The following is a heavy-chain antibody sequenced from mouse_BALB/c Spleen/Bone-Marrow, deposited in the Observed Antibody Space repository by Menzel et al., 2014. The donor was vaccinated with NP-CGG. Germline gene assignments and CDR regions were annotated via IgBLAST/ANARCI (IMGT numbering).Heavy chain of an antibody. V-gene: IGHV5-6-5*01. CDR3: VRSGSSSGYFDY. J-gene: IGHJ2*01. CDR1: GFTFSNYA. D-gene: IGHD1-1*01. Sequence: EVKLMESGGDLVKPGGSLKLSCAASGFTFSNYAMSWVRQTPEKRLEWVASISSGGSTYYPDSVKGRFTISRDNARNILYLQMRSLRSEDTAMYYCVRSGSSSGYFDYWGQGTTLTVSS. CDR2: ISSGGST.